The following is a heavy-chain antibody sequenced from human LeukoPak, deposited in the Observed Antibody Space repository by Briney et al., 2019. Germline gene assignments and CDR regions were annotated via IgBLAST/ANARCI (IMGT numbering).Heavy chain of an antibody. CDR1: GFTFSNYW. CDR3: ARDRQIAY. Sequence: SGGSLRLSCAASGFTFSNYWLTWVRQAPGQGLEWVANIKQDGSEKHYVDSVKGRFTISRDNAKNPLYLQMNSLRAEDSAVYYCARDRQIAYWGQGTLVTVSS. V-gene: IGHV3-7*01. J-gene: IGHJ4*02. CDR2: IKQDGSEK.